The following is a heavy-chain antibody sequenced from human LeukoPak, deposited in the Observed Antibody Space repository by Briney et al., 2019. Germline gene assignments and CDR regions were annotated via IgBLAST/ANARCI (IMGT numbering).Heavy chain of an antibody. Sequence: PGGSLRLSCAASGFTFSSYWMSWVRQAPGKGLEWVANIKQDGSEKYYVDSVKGRFTISRDNAKNSLYLQMNSLRAEDTAVYYCARERVYVIPNYDAFDIWGQGTMVTVSS. V-gene: IGHV3-7*01. D-gene: IGHD1-7*01. CDR2: IKQDGSEK. J-gene: IGHJ3*02. CDR1: GFTFSSYW. CDR3: ARERVYVIPNYDAFDI.